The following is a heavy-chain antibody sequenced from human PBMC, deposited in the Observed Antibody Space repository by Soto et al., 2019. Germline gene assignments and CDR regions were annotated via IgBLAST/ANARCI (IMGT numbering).Heavy chain of an antibody. Sequence: GGSLRLSCAASGFTFSDYAMTWVRQAPGKGLEWVSDISDGDGDTHYADSVRGRFVISRDNSKNTLFLEMNSLRAEDAAVYYCAKGRTYFDFWGQGSLVTVSS. V-gene: IGHV3-23*01. J-gene: IGHJ4*02. CDR1: GFTFSDYA. CDR2: ISDGDGDT. CDR3: AKGRTYFDF.